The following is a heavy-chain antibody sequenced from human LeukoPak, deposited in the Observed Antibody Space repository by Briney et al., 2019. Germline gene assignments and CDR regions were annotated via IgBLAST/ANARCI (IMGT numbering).Heavy chain of an antibody. Sequence: GGSLRLSCAASGFTFDDYAMHWVRQAPGKGLEWVSGISWNSGSIGYADSVKGRFTISRDNAKNSLSLQMNSLRAEDTAIYYCARGFCSSTACYGNYFDPWGQGTLVIVSS. J-gene: IGHJ5*02. CDR1: GFTFDDYA. V-gene: IGHV3-9*01. CDR2: ISWNSGSI. CDR3: ARGFCSSTACYGNYFDP. D-gene: IGHD2-2*01.